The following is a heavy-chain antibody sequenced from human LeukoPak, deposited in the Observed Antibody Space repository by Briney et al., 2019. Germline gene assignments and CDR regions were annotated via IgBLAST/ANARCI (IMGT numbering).Heavy chain of an antibody. CDR3: AMAKWELLRGSWFDL. V-gene: IGHV4-39*01. CDR2: IYYTGSI. CDR1: GGSISSDTYY. Sequence: PSETLSLTRTVSGGSISSDTYYSGWTRPPPGKGLEWLGNIYYTGSIYYSPSLKSRVTISVGTPKNQFSLNLTSVPAADTARYYCAMAKWELLRGSWFDLWGQGTRVSVSS. D-gene: IGHD1-26*01. J-gene: IGHJ5*02.